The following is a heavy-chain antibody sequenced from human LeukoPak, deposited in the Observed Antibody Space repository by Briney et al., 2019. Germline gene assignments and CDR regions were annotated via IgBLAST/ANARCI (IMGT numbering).Heavy chain of an antibody. CDR2: IYTSGST. CDR1: GGSISSYY. CDR3: AREKVVYDSSGYYPSLIDY. D-gene: IGHD3-22*01. Sequence: PSETLSLTCTVSGGSISSYYWSWIRQPAGKGLEWIGRIYTSGSTSYNPSLKSRVTMSVDTSKNQFSPKLSSVTAADTAVYYCAREKVVYDSSGYYPSLIDYWGQGTLVTVSS. J-gene: IGHJ4*02. V-gene: IGHV4-4*07.